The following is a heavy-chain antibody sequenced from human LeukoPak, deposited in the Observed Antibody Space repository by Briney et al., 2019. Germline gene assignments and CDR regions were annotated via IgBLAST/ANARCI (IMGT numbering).Heavy chain of an antibody. CDR3: ARDRTVNFWSGFSAFDN. CDR1: GFTFSSYS. D-gene: IGHD3-3*01. CDR2: ISSSSSYI. J-gene: IGHJ3*02. V-gene: IGHV3-21*01. Sequence: GGSLRLSCAASGFTFSSYSMNWVRQAPGKGLEWVSSISSSSSYIYYADPVKGRFTISRDNAKNSLYLQMNSLRAEDTAVYYCARDRTVNFWSGFSAFDNWGQGTMVTVSS.